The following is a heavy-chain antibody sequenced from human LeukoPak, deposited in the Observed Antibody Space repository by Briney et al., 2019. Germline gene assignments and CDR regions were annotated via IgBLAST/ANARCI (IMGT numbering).Heavy chain of an antibody. Sequence: PGGSLRLSCVASGFTFSSCAMSWVRQAPGKGLEWVSAISGSGGSTYYADSVKGRFTISRDNSKNTLYLQMNSLRAEDTAVYYCAKGGLLGDWFDPWGQGTLVTVSS. J-gene: IGHJ5*02. V-gene: IGHV3-23*01. D-gene: IGHD3-10*01. CDR2: ISGSGGST. CDR3: AKGGLLGDWFDP. CDR1: GFTFSSCA.